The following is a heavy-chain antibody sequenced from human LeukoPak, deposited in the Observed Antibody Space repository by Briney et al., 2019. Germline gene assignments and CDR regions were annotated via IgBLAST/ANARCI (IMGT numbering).Heavy chain of an antibody. D-gene: IGHD1-26*01. CDR3: GRVRPGDADY. CDR2: ISSDGSGK. CDR1: GFTFSTYW. V-gene: IGHV3-7*01. J-gene: IGHJ4*02. Sequence: PGGSLRLSCAASGFTFSTYWMTWVRQAPGKGLEWVASISSDGSGKYYMDSVKGRFTISRDNAKNPLFLQMNSLRAEDKAVHYCGRVRPGDADYWGQGTLVTVSS.